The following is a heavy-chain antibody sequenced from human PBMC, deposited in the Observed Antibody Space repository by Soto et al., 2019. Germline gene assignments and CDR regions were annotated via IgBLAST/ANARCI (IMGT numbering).Heavy chain of an antibody. Sequence: ASVKVSCKASGGTFSSYTISWVRQAPGQGLEWMGRIIPILGIANYAQKFQGRVTITADKSTSTAYMELSSLRSEDTAVYYCARSVLVYYDILTGYYAFDYWGQGTLVTVSS. CDR2: IIPILGIA. CDR1: GGTFSSYT. D-gene: IGHD3-9*01. CDR3: ARSVLVYYDILTGYYAFDY. V-gene: IGHV1-69*02. J-gene: IGHJ4*02.